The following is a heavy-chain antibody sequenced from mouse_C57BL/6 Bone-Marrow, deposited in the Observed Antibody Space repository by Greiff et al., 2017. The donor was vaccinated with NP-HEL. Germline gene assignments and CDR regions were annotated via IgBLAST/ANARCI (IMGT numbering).Heavy chain of an antibody. Sequence: DVQLQESGGDLVKPGGSLKLSCAASGFTFSSYGMSWVRQTPDKRLEWVATISSGGSYTYYPDSVKGRFTISRDNAKNTLYLQMSSLKSEDTAMYYCARHWEGAWFAYWGQGTLVTVSA. J-gene: IGHJ3*01. CDR3: ARHWEGAWFAY. D-gene: IGHD4-1*01. CDR1: GFTFSSYG. CDR2: ISSGGSYT. V-gene: IGHV5-6*01.